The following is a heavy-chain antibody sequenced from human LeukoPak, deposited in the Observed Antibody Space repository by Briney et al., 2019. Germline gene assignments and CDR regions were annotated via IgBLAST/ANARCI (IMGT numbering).Heavy chain of an antibody. CDR1: GLTFSSYA. D-gene: IGHD2-8*01. J-gene: IGHJ4*02. Sequence: GGSLRLSCAASGLTFSSYAMSLIRQAPGKGLEFVSAISGSGGSTYYADSVKGRFTISRDNSKNTLYLQMNSLRAEDTAVYYCAPPPNGYYFDYWGQGTLVTVPS. CDR3: APPPNGYYFDY. CDR2: ISGSGGST. V-gene: IGHV3-23*01.